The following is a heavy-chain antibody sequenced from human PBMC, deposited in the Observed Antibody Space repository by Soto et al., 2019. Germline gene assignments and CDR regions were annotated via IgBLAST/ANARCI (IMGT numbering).Heavy chain of an antibody. D-gene: IGHD5-12*01. CDR2: IYYSGST. J-gene: IGHJ4*02. Sequence: SETLSLTCTVSGGSISSGDYYWSWIRQPPGKGLEWIGYIYYSGSTYYNPSLKSRVTISVDTSKNQFSLKLSSVTAADTAVYYCARVRWLRFQFDYWGQGTLVPVSS. CDR1: GGSISSGDYY. CDR3: ARVRWLRFQFDY. V-gene: IGHV4-30-4*01.